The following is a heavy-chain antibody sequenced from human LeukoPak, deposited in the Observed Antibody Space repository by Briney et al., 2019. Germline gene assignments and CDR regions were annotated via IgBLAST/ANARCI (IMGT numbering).Heavy chain of an antibody. J-gene: IGHJ3*02. Sequence: ASVKVSCKASGYTFTSYGISWVRQAPGQGLEWMGWISAYNGNTNYAQKLQGRVTMTTDTSTSTAYMELRSLRSDDTAVYYCASGGGGYSSSWYEAFDIWGQGTMVTVSS. D-gene: IGHD6-13*01. V-gene: IGHV1-18*01. CDR1: GYTFTSYG. CDR2: ISAYNGNT. CDR3: ASGGGGYSSSWYEAFDI.